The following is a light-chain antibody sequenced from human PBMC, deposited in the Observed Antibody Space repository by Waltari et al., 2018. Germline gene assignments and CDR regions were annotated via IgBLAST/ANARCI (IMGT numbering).Light chain of an antibody. CDR1: SSDVGGYNH. CDR3: SSYTSSSALV. Sequence: QSALTQSASVSGSPGQSITISCTGTSSDVGGYNHVSWYQQHPGKAPKLMIYDVTNRPSAVSNRFSRSKSGKTASLTISGLQAEDEADYYCSSYTSSSALVFGGGTKLTVL. V-gene: IGLV2-14*03. CDR2: DVT. J-gene: IGLJ2*01.